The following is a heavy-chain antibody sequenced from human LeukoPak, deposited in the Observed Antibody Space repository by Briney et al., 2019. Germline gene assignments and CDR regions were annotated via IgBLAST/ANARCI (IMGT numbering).Heavy chain of an antibody. CDR2: IFPILGIA. CDR3: ARGDIVATIYPYYYYGMDV. V-gene: IGHV1-69*04. D-gene: IGHD5-12*01. Sequence: SVKVSCKASGGTFSSYAISWVRQAPGQGLEWMGRIFPILGIANYAQKFQGRVTITADKSTSTAYMELSSLRSEDTAVYYCARGDIVATIYPYYYYGMDVWGQGTTVTVSS. J-gene: IGHJ6*02. CDR1: GGTFSSYA.